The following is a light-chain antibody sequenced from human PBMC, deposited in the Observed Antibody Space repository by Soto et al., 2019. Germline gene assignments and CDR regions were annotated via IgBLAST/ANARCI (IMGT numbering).Light chain of an antibody. CDR1: SGHSSYA. V-gene: IGLV4-69*01. Sequence: QPVLTQSPSASASLGASVKLTCTLSSGHSSYAIAWHQQQPEKGPRYLMKLNSDGSHGKGDGIPDRFSGSSSGAERYLTTSSVQSEDEADYHCQTWGTGTSWVFVGGTQLTVL. CDR2: LNSDGSH. J-gene: IGLJ3*02. CDR3: QTWGTGTSWV.